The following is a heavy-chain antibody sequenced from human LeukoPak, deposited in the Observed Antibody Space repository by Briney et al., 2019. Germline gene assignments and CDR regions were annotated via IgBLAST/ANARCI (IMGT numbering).Heavy chain of an antibody. Sequence: PGGSLRLSCAASGFTFSSYGMHWVRQAPGKGLEWVAFIRYDGSNKYYADSVKGRFTISRDNSKNTLYLQMNSLRAEDTAVYYCAKFSITMIVVVSPDAFDIWGQGTMVTVSS. J-gene: IGHJ3*02. CDR1: GFTFSSYG. V-gene: IGHV3-30*02. D-gene: IGHD3-22*01. CDR3: AKFSITMIVVVSPDAFDI. CDR2: IRYDGSNK.